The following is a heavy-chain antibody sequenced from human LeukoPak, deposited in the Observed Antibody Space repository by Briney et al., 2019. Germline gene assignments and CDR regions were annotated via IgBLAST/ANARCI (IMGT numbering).Heavy chain of an antibody. CDR3: ARHVGVVAAAGPYYYYYYMDV. Sequence: PSETLSLTCAVYGGSFSGYYWSWIRQPPGKGLEWIGEINHSGSTNYNPSLKSRVTISVDTSKNQFSLKLSSVTAADTAVYYCARHVGVVAAAGPYYYYYYMDVWGKGTTVTISS. D-gene: IGHD6-13*01. CDR2: INHSGST. CDR1: GGSFSGYY. V-gene: IGHV4-34*01. J-gene: IGHJ6*03.